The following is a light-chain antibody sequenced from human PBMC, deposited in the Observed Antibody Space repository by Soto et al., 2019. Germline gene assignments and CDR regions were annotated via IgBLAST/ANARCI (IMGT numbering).Light chain of an antibody. CDR1: SSDVGAYNY. J-gene: IGLJ3*02. Sequence: QSALTQPASVSGSLGQSITISCTGTSSDVGAYNYVSWYQQHPDKAPKLLIFEVTNRPSGVSGRFSGSKSGITASLSISGLQPEDEADYYCCSYAGSDTGVFGGGTKLTVL. CDR2: EVT. CDR3: CSYAGSDTGV. V-gene: IGLV2-14*01.